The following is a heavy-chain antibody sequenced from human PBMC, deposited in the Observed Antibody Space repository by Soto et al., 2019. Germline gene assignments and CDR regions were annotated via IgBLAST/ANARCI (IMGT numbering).Heavy chain of an antibody. V-gene: IGHV3-53*04. CDR2: IYSGGGT. Sequence: VGSLRPSCAASGFAVSTNYISWVRQAPGKGLEWVSVIYSGGGTYYADSVKGRFTISRHNSKNTLYLQMNSLRAEDTAVYYCAKGGRQWLVTSDFNYWGQGALVTVSS. CDR1: GFAVSTNY. D-gene: IGHD6-19*01. CDR3: AKGGRQWLVTSDFNY. J-gene: IGHJ4*02.